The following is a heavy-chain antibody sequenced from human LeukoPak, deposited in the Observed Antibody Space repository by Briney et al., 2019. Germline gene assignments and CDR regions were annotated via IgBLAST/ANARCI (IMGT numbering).Heavy chain of an antibody. V-gene: IGHV3-30*02. Sequence: GGSLRLSCAASGFTFSTYGMHWVRQAPGKGLEWVAFIRYDGYNKYYADSVKGRFTLSRDNSKNTLYLQMNSLRAEDTAVYYCAKDLKTLNHLFDYWGQGTLVTVSS. J-gene: IGHJ4*02. CDR2: IRYDGYNK. D-gene: IGHD3-9*01. CDR1: GFTFSTYG. CDR3: AKDLKTLNHLFDY.